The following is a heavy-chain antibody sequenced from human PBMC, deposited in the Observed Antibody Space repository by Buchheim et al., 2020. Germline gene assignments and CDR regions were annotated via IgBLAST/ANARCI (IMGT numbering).Heavy chain of an antibody. CDR2: INSDGSST. CDR3: AKWAAAGFIRNYYYYGMDV. Sequence: EVQLVESGGGLVQPGGSLRLSCAASGFTFSSYWMHWVRQAPGKGLVWVSRINSDGSSTSYADSVKGRFTISRDNAKNTLYLQMNSLRAEDTAVYYCAKWAAAGFIRNYYYYGMDVWGQGTT. D-gene: IGHD6-13*01. J-gene: IGHJ6*02. CDR1: GFTFSSYW. V-gene: IGHV3-74*01.